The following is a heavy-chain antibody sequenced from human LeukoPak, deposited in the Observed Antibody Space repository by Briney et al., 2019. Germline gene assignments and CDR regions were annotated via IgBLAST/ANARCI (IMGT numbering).Heavy chain of an antibody. Sequence: GGSLRLSCAASGFTFSTNAMSWVRQAPGKGLEWVSGIAGSSDATYYADSVKGRFTISRDISRNTLYLQMNSLRADDTAVYFCAKDTSYHGYWGQGTLVTVSS. CDR1: GFTFSTNA. J-gene: IGHJ4*02. D-gene: IGHD3-16*02. CDR3: AKDTSYHGY. CDR2: IAGSSDAT. V-gene: IGHV3-23*01.